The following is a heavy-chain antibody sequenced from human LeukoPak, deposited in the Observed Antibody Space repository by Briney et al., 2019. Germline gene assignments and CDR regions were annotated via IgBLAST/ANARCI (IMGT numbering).Heavy chain of an antibody. D-gene: IGHD5-24*01. CDR1: GGSFSGYY. CDR2: INHSGST. V-gene: IGHV4-34*01. J-gene: IGHJ4*02. Sequence: PSETLSLTCAVYGGSFSGYYWSWIRQPPGKGLEWIGEINHSGSTNYNPSLKSRVTISVDTSKNQFSLKLSSVTAADTAVYYCAKVSGRWLPFDYWGQGTLVTVSS. CDR3: AKVSGRWLPFDY.